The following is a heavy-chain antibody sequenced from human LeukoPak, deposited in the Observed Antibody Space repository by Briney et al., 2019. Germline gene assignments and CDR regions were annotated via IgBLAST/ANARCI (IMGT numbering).Heavy chain of an antibody. CDR3: ARDRYSSSWYSYYYYYGMDV. V-gene: IGHV6-1*01. Sequence: SQTLSLTCAISGDSVSSNSAAWNWIRQSPSRGLEWLGRTYYRSKWNNDYAVSVKSRITINPDTSKNQFSLQLNSVTPEDTAVYYCARDRYSSSWYSYYYYYGMDVWGQGTTVTVSS. D-gene: IGHD6-13*01. J-gene: IGHJ6*02. CDR1: GDSVSSNSAA. CDR2: TYYRSKWNN.